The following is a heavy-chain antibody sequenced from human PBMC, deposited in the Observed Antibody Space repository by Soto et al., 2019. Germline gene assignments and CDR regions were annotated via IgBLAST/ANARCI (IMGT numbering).Heavy chain of an antibody. V-gene: IGHV5-10-1*01. CDR1: GYSFSSYC. D-gene: IGHD3-22*01. CDR3: ARRGRRITMIVVVRADAFDI. Sequence: GESPKISCKGSGYSFSSYCISWVRQMPGQGLEWMGRIDPSDPDTNYRPSVQGHVTISADKSISTAYLQWSSLKASDTAMYYCARRGRRITMIVVVRADAFDIWGQGTMVTVSS. CDR2: IDPSDPDT. J-gene: IGHJ3*02.